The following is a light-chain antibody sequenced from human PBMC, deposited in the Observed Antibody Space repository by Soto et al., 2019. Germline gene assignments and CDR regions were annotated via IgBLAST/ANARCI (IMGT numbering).Light chain of an antibody. CDR1: NSDIGSYNL. CDR3: CSYSGSSIFV. Sequence: QSALTQPASVSGSPGQSITISCTGSNSDIGSYNLVSWYQHHPGKAPKLMISEVIKRPSGVSNRFSDSKTGNTTSMTISWCQAEFQADYCCCSYSGSSIFVFGGGTKLTVL. V-gene: IGLV2-23*02. J-gene: IGLJ2*01. CDR2: EVI.